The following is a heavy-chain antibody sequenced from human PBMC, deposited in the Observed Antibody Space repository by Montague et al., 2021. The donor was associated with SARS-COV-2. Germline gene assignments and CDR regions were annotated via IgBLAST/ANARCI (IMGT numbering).Heavy chain of an antibody. V-gene: IGHV4-39*07. CDR2: IYYSGST. Sequence: SETLSLTCTVSGGSISSSSYYGGGIRQPPGKGLEWIGSIYYSGSTYYNPSLKSRVTISVDTSKNQFSLKLSSVTAADTAVYYCARGDARITIFGVAARWFDPWGQGTLVTVSS. CDR3: ARGDARITIFGVAARWFDP. J-gene: IGHJ5*02. CDR1: GGSISSSSYY. D-gene: IGHD3-3*01.